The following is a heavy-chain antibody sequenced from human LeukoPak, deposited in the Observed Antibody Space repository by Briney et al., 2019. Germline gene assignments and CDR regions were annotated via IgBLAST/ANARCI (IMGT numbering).Heavy chain of an antibody. CDR2: ISSSGRTI. V-gene: IGHV3-11*01. Sequence: PGGSLRLSCSASTFTFSGYYMSWIRQAPGKGLDWVSYISSSGRTIYYADSVKGRFTISRDNAKNSLYLQMNSLRVEDTAVYYCARDESSGWTDWGQGTLVTVSS. J-gene: IGHJ4*02. D-gene: IGHD6-19*01. CDR1: TFTFSGYY. CDR3: ARDESSGWTD.